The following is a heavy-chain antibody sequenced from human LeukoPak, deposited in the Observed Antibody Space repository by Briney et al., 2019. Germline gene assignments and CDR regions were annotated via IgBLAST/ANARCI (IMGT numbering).Heavy chain of an antibody. CDR2: TNHSGST. D-gene: IGHD3-22*01. V-gene: IGHV4-34*01. Sequence: KSSEALSLTCAVYGGSFSGYYWSWIRQPPGKGLEWIGETNHSGSTNYNPSLKSRVTISVDTSKNQFSLKLSSVTAADTAVYYCARGKRGKGLKTYYYDSSGYWPIDYWGQGTLVTVSS. CDR3: ARGKRGKGLKTYYYDSSGYWPIDY. CDR1: GGSFSGYY. J-gene: IGHJ4*02.